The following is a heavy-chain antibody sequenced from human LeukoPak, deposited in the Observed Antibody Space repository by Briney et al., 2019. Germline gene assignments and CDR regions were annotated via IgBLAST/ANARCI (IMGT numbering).Heavy chain of an antibody. Sequence: ASVKVSCKASGYTFTGYGISWVRQAPGQGLEWMGWISAYNGNTNYAQKLQGRVTMTTDTSTSTAYMELRSLRSDDTAVYYCAWGKVRCRISCSHCDYWGQGTLVTV. V-gene: IGHV1-18*01. CDR1: GYTFTGYG. CDR3: AWGKVRCRISCSHCDY. J-gene: IGHJ4*02. D-gene: IGHD2-2*01. CDR2: ISAYNGNT.